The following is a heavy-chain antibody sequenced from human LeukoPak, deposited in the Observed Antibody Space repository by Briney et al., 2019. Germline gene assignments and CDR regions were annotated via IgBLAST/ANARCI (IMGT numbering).Heavy chain of an antibody. CDR2: LYHSDSA. J-gene: IGHJ6*03. CDR1: GYSISNGYY. Sequence: PSETLSLXCAVSGYSISNGYYWVWIRQPPGRGLEWIGSLYHSDSAYYNTSLRSRVSMSVDTSKNQFSLTLSFVTAADTAVCYCAIQHDSYYYYYIDVWGSGTTVTVSS. D-gene: IGHD1-1*01. CDR3: AIQHDSYYYYYIDV. V-gene: IGHV4-38-2*01.